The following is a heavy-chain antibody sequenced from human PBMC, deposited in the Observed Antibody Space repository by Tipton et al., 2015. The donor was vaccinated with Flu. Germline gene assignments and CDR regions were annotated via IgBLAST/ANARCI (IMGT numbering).Heavy chain of an antibody. CDR3: ARDEGGTYPD. Sequence: SLRLSCAASGFSVSRNYMSWVRQPPGKGLEWVSIVYDDGRTYYADSVEGRFAISRDNSKNILYLQMNSLRADDTAVYFCARDEGGTYPDWGQGTLVTVSS. CDR1: GFSVSRNY. D-gene: IGHD1-14*01. V-gene: IGHV3-53*01. J-gene: IGHJ4*02. CDR2: VYDDGRT.